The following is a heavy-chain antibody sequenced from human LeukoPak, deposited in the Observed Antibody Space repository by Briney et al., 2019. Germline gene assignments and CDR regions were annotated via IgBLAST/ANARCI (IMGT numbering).Heavy chain of an antibody. J-gene: IGHJ4*02. V-gene: IGHV3-64*01. D-gene: IGHD2-2*01. Sequence: PGGSLRLSCAASGFTFSDYAMHWVRQAPGKGLEYVSAISHNGGSTYYAHSAKGRFTISRDNSKNTPYLQLGSLRDEDMAVYYCARERRFCTSTSCYCFFDYWGQGTLVTVSS. CDR2: ISHNGGST. CDR1: GFTFSDYA. CDR3: ARERRFCTSTSCYCFFDY.